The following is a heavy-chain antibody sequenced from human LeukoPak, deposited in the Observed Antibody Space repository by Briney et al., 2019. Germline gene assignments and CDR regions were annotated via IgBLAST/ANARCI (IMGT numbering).Heavy chain of an antibody. CDR3: AKDRGAAPTTYYFDY. V-gene: IGHV3-23*01. CDR1: GFTFSSYS. Sequence: GSLRLSCAASGFTFSSYSMNWVRQAPGKGLEWVSAISGSGGSTYYADSVKGRFTISRGNSKNTLYLQMNSLRAEDTAVYYCAKDRGAAPTTYYFDYWGQGTLVTVSS. J-gene: IGHJ4*02. D-gene: IGHD3-10*01. CDR2: ISGSGGST.